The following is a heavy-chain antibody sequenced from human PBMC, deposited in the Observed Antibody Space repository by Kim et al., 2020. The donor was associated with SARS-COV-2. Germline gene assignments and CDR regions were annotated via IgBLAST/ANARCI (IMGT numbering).Heavy chain of an antibody. CDR2: IYPGDSDT. V-gene: IGHV5-51*01. J-gene: IGHJ3*02. CDR3: ARGDLGYCSGGSCLRAFDI. D-gene: IGHD2-15*01. CDR1: GYSFTSYW. Sequence: GESLKISCKGSGYSFTSYWIGWVRQMPGKGLEWMGIIYPGDSDTRYSPSFQGQVTISADKSISTAYLQWSSLKASDTAMYYCARGDLGYCSGGSCLRAFDIWGQGTMVTVSS.